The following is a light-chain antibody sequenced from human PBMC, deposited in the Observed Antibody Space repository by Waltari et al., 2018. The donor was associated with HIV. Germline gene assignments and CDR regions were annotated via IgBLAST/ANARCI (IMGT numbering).Light chain of an antibody. J-gene: IGLJ3*02. CDR2: DVS. CDR3: CSYAGSYTWV. Sequence: QSALTQPRSVSGSPGQSVTISCTGTSSDAGGYNYLSWYQQHPGNAPKLMIYDVSKRPSGVPDRFSGSKSGNTASLTISGLQAEDEADYYCCSYAGSYTWVFGGGTKLTVL. V-gene: IGLV2-11*02. CDR1: SSDAGGYNY.